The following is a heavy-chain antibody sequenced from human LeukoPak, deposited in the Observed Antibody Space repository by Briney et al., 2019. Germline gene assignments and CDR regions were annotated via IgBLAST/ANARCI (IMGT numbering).Heavy chain of an antibody. CDR2: TNPNSGGT. D-gene: IGHD3-10*01. V-gene: IGHV1-2*02. Sequence: ASVKVSCKASGYTFTGYYMHWVRQAPGQGLEWMGWTNPNSGGTNYAQKFQGRVTMTRDTSISTAYMELSRLRSDDTAVYYCARDSSHYGSGSFYWFDPWGQGTLVTVSS. J-gene: IGHJ5*02. CDR1: GYTFTGYY. CDR3: ARDSSHYGSGSFYWFDP.